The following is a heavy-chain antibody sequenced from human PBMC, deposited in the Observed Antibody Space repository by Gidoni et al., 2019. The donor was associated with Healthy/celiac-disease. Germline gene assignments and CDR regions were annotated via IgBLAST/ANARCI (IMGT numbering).Heavy chain of an antibody. CDR2: IYTSGST. D-gene: IGHD3-22*01. V-gene: IGHV4-61*02. J-gene: IGHJ4*02. Sequence: QVQLQESGPGLVKPSQTLSLTCTVSGGSISSGSYYWSWIRQPAGKGLEWIGRIYTSGSTNYNPSLKSRVTISVDTSKNQFSLKLSSVTAADTAVYYCARGGREYYDSSGYYSFDYWGQGTLVTVSS. CDR3: ARGGREYYDSSGYYSFDY. CDR1: GGSISSGSYY.